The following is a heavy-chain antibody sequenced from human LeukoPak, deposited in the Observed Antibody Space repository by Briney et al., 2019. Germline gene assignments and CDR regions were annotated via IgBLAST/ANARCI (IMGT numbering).Heavy chain of an antibody. CDR3: TRDERMIVVGIDY. V-gene: IGHV1-18*04. D-gene: IGHD3-22*01. CDR2: ISAYNGNT. Sequence: GASVKVSCKASGYTFTSYYMHWVRQAPGQGLGWMGWISAYNGNTNYAQKLQGRVTMTTDTSTSTAYMELRSLRSDDTAVYYCTRDERMIVVGIDYWGQGTLVTVYS. J-gene: IGHJ4*02. CDR1: GYTFTSYY.